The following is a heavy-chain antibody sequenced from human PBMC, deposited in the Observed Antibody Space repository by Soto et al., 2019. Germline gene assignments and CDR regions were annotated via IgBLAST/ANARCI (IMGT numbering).Heavy chain of an antibody. CDR2: IYYSGST. D-gene: IGHD2-2*01. CDR3: ARGAMEYQLPTTYYYYYMDV. Sequence: PSETLSLTCTVSGGPISSYYWSWIRQPPGKGLEWIGYIYYSGSTNYNPSLKSRVTISVDTSKNQFSLKLSSVTAADTAVYYCARGAMEYQLPTTYYYYYMDVWGKGTTVTVSS. J-gene: IGHJ6*03. V-gene: IGHV4-59*01. CDR1: GGPISSYY.